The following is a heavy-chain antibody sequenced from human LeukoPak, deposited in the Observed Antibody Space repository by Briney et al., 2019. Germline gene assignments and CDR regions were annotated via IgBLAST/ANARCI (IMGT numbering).Heavy chain of an antibody. Sequence: GGSLRLSCAASGFTFSSYAMSWVRQAPGKGLEWVSAISGSGGSTYYADSVKGRFTISRDNSKNTLYLQMNSLRAEDTAVYYCAKGALWFGGLHDAFDIWGQGTMVAVSS. CDR1: GFTFSSYA. D-gene: IGHD3-10*01. CDR2: ISGSGGST. CDR3: AKGALWFGGLHDAFDI. V-gene: IGHV3-23*01. J-gene: IGHJ3*02.